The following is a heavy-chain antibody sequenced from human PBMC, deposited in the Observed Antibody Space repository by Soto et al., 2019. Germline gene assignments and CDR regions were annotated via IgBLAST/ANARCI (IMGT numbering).Heavy chain of an antibody. J-gene: IGHJ6*02. CDR1: GFTFSSYA. CDR2: ISYDGSNK. CDR3: AGNAGYSSGQYGMDV. V-gene: IGHV3-30-3*01. D-gene: IGHD6-19*01. Sequence: PGGSLRLSCAASGFTFSSYAMHWVRQAPGKGLEWVAVISYDGSNKYYADSVKGRFTISRDNSKNTLYLQMNSLRAEDTAVYYCAGNAGYSSGQYGMDVWRQGTTVTVSS.